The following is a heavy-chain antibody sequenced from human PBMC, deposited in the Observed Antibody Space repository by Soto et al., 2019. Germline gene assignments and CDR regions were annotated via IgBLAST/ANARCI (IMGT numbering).Heavy chain of an antibody. CDR3: ARGLVDSGGNCFDS. CDR1: GYNINSYD. J-gene: IGHJ4*02. D-gene: IGHD2-21*01. Sequence: ASVKVSCKASGYNINSYDMNWVRQATGQGLEWMGWVNPKSGNTGFAEKFQGRVKMTWNTSTGTVYLEISSLRPEDTAVYSCARGLVDSGGNCFDSWGQGTQLTVSA. CDR2: VNPKSGNT. V-gene: IGHV1-8*01.